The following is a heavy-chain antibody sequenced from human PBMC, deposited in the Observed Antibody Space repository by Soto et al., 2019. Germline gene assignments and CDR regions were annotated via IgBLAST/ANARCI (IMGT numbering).Heavy chain of an antibody. CDR2: IIPIFGTA. D-gene: IGHD3-16*01. CDR1: GGTFSSYA. V-gene: IGHV1-69*01. Sequence: QVQLVQSGAEVKKPGSSVKVSCKASGGTFSSYAISWVRQAPGQGLEWMGGIIPIFGTANYAQKFQGRVTITADESTSIAYMELSSLRSEDTAVYYCARDHGTGGRRYFDYWGQGTLVTVSS. CDR3: ARDHGTGGRRYFDY. J-gene: IGHJ4*02.